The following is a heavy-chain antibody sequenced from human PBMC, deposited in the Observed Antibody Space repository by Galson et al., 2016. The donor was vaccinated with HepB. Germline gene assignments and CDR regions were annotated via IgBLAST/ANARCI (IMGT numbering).Heavy chain of an antibody. CDR1: GFSFTTYW. J-gene: IGHJ4*02. D-gene: IGHD2/OR15-2a*01. CDR2: IQPGDSRT. V-gene: IGHV5-51*01. Sequence: QSGAEVKKPGESLQISCQGSGFSFTTYWIAWVRQMPDKGLQWLGSIQPGDSRTQYSPSFQGQVTFSVDQSISTAYLQWSSLQASDTAIYYCAIMGGYCYSDTTCYNGFDYGGQGPLGTVSS. CDR3: AIMGGYCYSDTTCYNGFDY.